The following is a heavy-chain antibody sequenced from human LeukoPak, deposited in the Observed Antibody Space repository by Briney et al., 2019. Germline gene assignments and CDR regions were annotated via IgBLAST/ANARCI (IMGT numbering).Heavy chain of an antibody. CDR2: ISGSGGST. V-gene: IGHV3-23*01. J-gene: IGHJ4*02. CDR3: AKGITWIQLWLADY. CDR1: GFTFSSYA. Sequence: GGSLRLSCAASGFTFSSYAMSWVRQAPGKGLEWVSAISGSGGSTYYADSVRGRFAISRDNSKDTLYLQMNSLRAEDTAIYYCAKGITWIQLWLADYWGQGTLVTVSS. D-gene: IGHD5-18*01.